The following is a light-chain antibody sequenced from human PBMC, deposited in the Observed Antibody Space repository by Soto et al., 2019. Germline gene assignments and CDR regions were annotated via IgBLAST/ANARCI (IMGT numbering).Light chain of an antibody. CDR1: QSVGSD. CDR3: QQYNNWPHT. J-gene: IGKJ2*01. CDR2: GAS. Sequence: EIVMTQSPATLSVSPGERVSLSCRASQSVGSDLAWYLQKPGQAPSLLVYGASTRAPGMPARFSGSGSGTEFTLTISSLQSEDFAAYYCQQYNNWPHTFGQGTKLEIK. V-gene: IGKV3-15*01.